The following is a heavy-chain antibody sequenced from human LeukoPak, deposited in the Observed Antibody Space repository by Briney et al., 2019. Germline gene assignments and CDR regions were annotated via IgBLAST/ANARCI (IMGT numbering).Heavy chain of an antibody. Sequence: SETLSLTCTVSGGSLSGYYWSWIRQSPAKGLEWIGYIFYSGSTNYNPSLKGRGTMSVDRSKNQFSLTLYSLTAADTAVYFCARHGQGPLIPLDYWGQGILVTVS. V-gene: IGHV4-59*08. CDR2: IFYSGST. J-gene: IGHJ4*02. CDR1: GGSLSGYY. CDR3: ARHGQGPLIPLDY. D-gene: IGHD3-16*01.